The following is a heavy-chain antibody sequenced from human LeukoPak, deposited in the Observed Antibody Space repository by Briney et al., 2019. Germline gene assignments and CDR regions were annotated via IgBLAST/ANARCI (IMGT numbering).Heavy chain of an antibody. CDR3: AREDDILTGPFDY. CDR1: GFTFSSYA. CDR2: ISYDGSNK. D-gene: IGHD3-9*01. Sequence: GRSLRLSCAAPGFTFSSYAMHWVRQAPGKGLEWVAVISYDGSNKYYADSVKGRFTISRDNSKNTLYLQMNSLRAEDTAVYYCAREDDILTGPFDYWGQGTLVTVSS. J-gene: IGHJ4*02. V-gene: IGHV3-30*04.